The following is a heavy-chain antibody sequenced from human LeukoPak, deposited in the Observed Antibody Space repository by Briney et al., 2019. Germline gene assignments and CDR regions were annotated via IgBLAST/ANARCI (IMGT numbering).Heavy chain of an antibody. CDR1: GFTFSSYS. CDR3: ARWSNYEMDY. D-gene: IGHD1-1*01. Sequence: PGGSLRLSCAASGFTFSSYSMNWVRQAPGKGLEWVSSISGSSAYISYADSVKGRFTISRDNAKNSLFLQMNSLRAEDTAVYYCARWSNYEMDYWGQGTLVTVSS. V-gene: IGHV3-21*01. J-gene: IGHJ4*02. CDR2: ISGSSAYI.